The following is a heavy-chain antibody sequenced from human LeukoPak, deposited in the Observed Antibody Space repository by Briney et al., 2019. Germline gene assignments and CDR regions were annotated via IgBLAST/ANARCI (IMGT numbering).Heavy chain of an antibody. J-gene: IGHJ4*02. CDR1: GGSFSGYY. V-gene: IGHV4-34*01. CDR2: INHSGST. Sequence: PSETLSLTCAVYGGSFSGYYWSWIRQPPGKGLEWIEEINHSGSTNYNPSLKSRVTISVDTSKNQFSLKLSSVTAADTAVYYCARAYSSGWTGEDYWGQGTLVTVSS. CDR3: ARAYSSGWTGEDY. D-gene: IGHD6-19*01.